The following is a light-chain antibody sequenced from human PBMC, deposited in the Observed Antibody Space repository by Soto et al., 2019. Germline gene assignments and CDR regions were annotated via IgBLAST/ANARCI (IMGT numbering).Light chain of an antibody. Sequence: DIVMTQAPDSLAVSLGERATINCKSSQSVLYSSNNKNYLAWYQQKPGQPPKLLIYWASTRESGVPDRFSGSGSGTDFTLTIRSLHAEDVAVYYGQKYYRTPPTFGRGTKVEIK. CDR1: QSVLYSSNNKNY. CDR3: QKYYRTPPT. V-gene: IGKV4-1*01. J-gene: IGKJ1*01. CDR2: WAS.